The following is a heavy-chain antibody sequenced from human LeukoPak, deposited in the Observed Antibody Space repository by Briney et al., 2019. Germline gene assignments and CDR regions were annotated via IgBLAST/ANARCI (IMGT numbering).Heavy chain of an antibody. CDR1: GGSISSGGYY. CDR2: IYHSGST. D-gene: IGHD3-10*01. Sequence: PSQTLSLTCTVSGGSISSGGYYWSWIRQPPGTGLEWIGYIYHSGSTYYNPSLKSRVTISVDRSKNQFSLKLSSVTAADTAVYYCARHYGSGMNAFDIWGQGTMVTVSS. CDR3: ARHYGSGMNAFDI. V-gene: IGHV4-30-2*01. J-gene: IGHJ3*02.